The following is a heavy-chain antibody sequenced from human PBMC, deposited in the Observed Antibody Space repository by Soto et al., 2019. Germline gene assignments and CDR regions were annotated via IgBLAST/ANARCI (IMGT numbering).Heavy chain of an antibody. V-gene: IGHV5-10-1*01. J-gene: IGHJ4*02. CDR2: IDPSDSHA. CDR3: AGLRDY. Sequence: EVQLVQSGAEVKKPGESLKISCKGSGYTFSTYYISWVRQMPGKGLEWMGRIDPSDSHATYSPSFQGHVTMSVDKSINTAYLHWSSLKASDTAVYYCAGLRDYWGQGTLVTVSS. CDR1: GYTFSTYY.